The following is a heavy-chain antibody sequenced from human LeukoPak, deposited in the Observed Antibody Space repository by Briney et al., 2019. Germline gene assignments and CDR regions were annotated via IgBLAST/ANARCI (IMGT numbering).Heavy chain of an antibody. V-gene: IGHV4-61*02. J-gene: IGHJ6*03. Sequence: SETLSLTCTVSGDSISSGDYYWSWIRQPAGKGLEWIGRISSSGSTNYNPSLKSRVTISVDTSKNQFSLKLSSVTAADTAVYYCARAPPNVSGTEDYYYMDVWGKGTTVTVSS. CDR2: ISSSGST. CDR3: ARAPPNVSGTEDYYYMDV. CDR1: GDSISSGDYY. D-gene: IGHD1-26*01.